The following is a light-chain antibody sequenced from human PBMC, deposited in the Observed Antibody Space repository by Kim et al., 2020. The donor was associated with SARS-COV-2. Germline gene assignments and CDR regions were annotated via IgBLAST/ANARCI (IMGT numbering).Light chain of an antibody. CDR3: QQYNSYPEN. J-gene: IGKJ2*01. CDR1: QSIGSS. CDR2: KAS. V-gene: IGKV1-5*03. Sequence: ASAGDTVTITCRASQSIGSSLAWYQQKPGKAPKLLISKASNLESGVPTRFSGTRSATAFTLTISNLQPDDFATYYCQQYNSYPENFGQGTKVDIK.